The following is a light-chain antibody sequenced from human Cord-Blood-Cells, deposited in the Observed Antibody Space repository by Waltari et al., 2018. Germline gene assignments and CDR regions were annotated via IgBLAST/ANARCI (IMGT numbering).Light chain of an antibody. J-gene: IGLJ2*01. V-gene: IGLV1-44*01. CDR2: MNN. CDR1: SSNIGRNT. CDR3: AAWDDSLNGVV. Sequence: QSVLTQPPSASGTPGQRVTTSCSGSSSNIGRNTVNWYQQLPGTAPKLLIYMNNQRPSGVPDRFSGSKSGTSASLAISGLQSEDEAYYYCAAWDDSLNGVVFGGGTKLTVL.